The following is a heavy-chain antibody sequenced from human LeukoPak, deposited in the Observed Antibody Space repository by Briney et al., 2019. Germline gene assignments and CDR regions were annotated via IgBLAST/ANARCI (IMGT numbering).Heavy chain of an antibody. Sequence: ASVKVSCKASGYTFTGYYMHWVRQAPGQGLEWMGWINPNSGGTNYAQKFQGRVTMTRDTSISTAYMELSRLRSDDTAVYYCARGHCTNGVCYHFDYWGQGTLVTVSS. J-gene: IGHJ4*02. CDR1: GYTFTGYY. V-gene: IGHV1-2*02. CDR3: ARGHCTNGVCYHFDY. D-gene: IGHD2-8*01. CDR2: INPNSGGT.